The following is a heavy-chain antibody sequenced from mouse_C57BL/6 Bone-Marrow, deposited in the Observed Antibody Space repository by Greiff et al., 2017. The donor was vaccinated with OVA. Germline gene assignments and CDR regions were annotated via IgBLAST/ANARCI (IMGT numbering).Heavy chain of an antibody. V-gene: IGHV1-26*01. CDR2: INPNNGGT. CDR1: GYTFTDYY. CDR3: ARRWLGDYYAMDY. Sequence: EVQLQQSGPELVKPGASVKISCKASGYTFTDYYMNWVKQSHGKSLEWIGDINPNNGGTSYNQKFKGKATLTVDKSSSTAYMALRSLTSEDSAVYYCARRWLGDYYAMDYWGQGTSVTVSS. J-gene: IGHJ4*01. D-gene: IGHD2-3*01.